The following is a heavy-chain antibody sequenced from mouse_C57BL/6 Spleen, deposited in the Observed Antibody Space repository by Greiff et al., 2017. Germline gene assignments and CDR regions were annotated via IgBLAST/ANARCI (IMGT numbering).Heavy chain of an antibody. J-gene: IGHJ3*01. CDR1: GFSLTSYG. D-gene: IGHD3-2*02. CDR3: AIADSSGYRFAY. Sequence: QVQLQQSGPGLVQPSQRLSITCTVSGFSLTSYGVHWVRQSPGKGLEWLGVIGSGGSTDYTDAFISRLSISKDTSKSQVFFHMNSLQAYDAAIYYCAIADSSGYRFAYWGQGTLVTVSA. CDR2: IGSGGST. V-gene: IGHV2-2*01.